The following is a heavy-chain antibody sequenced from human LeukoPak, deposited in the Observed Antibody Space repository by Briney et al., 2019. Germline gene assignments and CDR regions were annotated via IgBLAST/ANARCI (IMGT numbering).Heavy chain of an antibody. CDR1: GFIFSSLA. Sequence: GGSLRLSCAASGFIFSSLAMTWVRQAPGKGLEWVSTINAVDANTYYADSVKGRFTFSRDNSRNTLYLQMNSLRAEDTAVYYCAKQFLGANWGQGTLVIVSS. J-gene: IGHJ4*02. V-gene: IGHV3-23*01. CDR3: AKQFLGAN. D-gene: IGHD4/OR15-4a*01. CDR2: INAVDANT.